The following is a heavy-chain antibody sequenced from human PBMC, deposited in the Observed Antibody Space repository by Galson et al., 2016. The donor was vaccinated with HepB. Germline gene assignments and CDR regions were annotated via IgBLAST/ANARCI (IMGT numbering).Heavy chain of an antibody. D-gene: IGHD2-15*01. Sequence: ETLSLTCSVSGGSLTGTNYYWGWIRQPPGKALEWIGTMYYGGSTHYNPSLERRVTISVDKSRNQFSLMLTSVTAADTAVFFCASRSLLGRGYYFDHWGHGTLVAVSS. V-gene: IGHV4-39*01. CDR2: MYYGGST. CDR1: GGSLTGTNYY. CDR3: ASRSLLGRGYYFDH. J-gene: IGHJ4*01.